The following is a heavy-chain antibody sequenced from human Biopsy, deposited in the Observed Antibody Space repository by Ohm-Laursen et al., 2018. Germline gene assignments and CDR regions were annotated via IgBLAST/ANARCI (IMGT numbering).Heavy chain of an antibody. D-gene: IGHD3-10*01. Sequence: SLRLSCAASRFTFSRYWMNWVRQAPGKGLEWVANINQDGSEKYYVDSVKGRFTISRDNAKNSLYLQMNSLRAEDTAVYYCARSRGSSGIATIYYYGMDVWGQGTTVTVSS. J-gene: IGHJ6*02. CDR2: INQDGSEK. CDR1: RFTFSRYW. V-gene: IGHV3-7*01. CDR3: ARSRGSSGIATIYYYGMDV.